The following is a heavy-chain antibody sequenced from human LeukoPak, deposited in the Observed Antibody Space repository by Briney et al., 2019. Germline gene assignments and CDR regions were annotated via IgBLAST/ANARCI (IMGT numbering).Heavy chain of an antibody. D-gene: IGHD2-2*01. CDR2: IYYSGST. CDR3: ARGYCSSTSCYPYYYYGMDV. V-gene: IGHV4-59*08. Sequence: SETLSLTCTVSGGSISSYYWSWIRQPPGKGLEWIGYIYYSGSTNYNPSLKSRVTISVDTSKNQFSLKLSSVTAADTAVYYCARGYCSSTSCYPYYYYGMDVWGKGTTVTVSS. CDR1: GGSISSYY. J-gene: IGHJ6*04.